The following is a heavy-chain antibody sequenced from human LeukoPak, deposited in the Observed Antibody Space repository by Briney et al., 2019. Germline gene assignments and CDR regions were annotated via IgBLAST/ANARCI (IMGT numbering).Heavy chain of an antibody. CDR1: GFTFSSYA. Sequence: PGGSLRLSCAASGFTFSSYAMSWVRQAPGKGLEWVSAISGSGGSTYYADSVKGRFTISRDNSKNTLYLQMNSLRAEDTAVYYCAKDSGGFEDFWSGDNWFDPWGQGTLVTVSS. CDR3: AKDSGGFEDFWSGDNWFDP. D-gene: IGHD3-3*01. J-gene: IGHJ5*02. V-gene: IGHV3-23*01. CDR2: ISGSGGST.